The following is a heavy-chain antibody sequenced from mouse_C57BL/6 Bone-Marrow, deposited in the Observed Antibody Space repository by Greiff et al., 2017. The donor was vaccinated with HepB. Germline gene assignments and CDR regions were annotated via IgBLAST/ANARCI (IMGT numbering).Heavy chain of an antibody. V-gene: IGHV1-63*01. Sequence: LKESGAELVRPGTSVKMSCKASGYTFTNYWIGWAKQRPGHGLEWIGDIYPGGGYTNYNEKFKGKATLTADKSSSTAYMQFSSLTSEDSAIYYCASGAWFAYWGQGTLVTVSA. J-gene: IGHJ3*01. CDR1: GYTFTNYW. CDR2: IYPGGGYT. CDR3: ASGAWFAY.